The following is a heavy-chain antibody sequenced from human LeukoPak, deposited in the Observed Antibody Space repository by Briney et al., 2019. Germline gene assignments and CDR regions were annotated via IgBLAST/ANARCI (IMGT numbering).Heavy chain of an antibody. CDR1: GFTFSNYW. D-gene: IGHD2-2*01. V-gene: IGHV3-74*01. Sequence: PGGSLRLSCAASGFTFSNYWMHWVRRAPGKGLVWVSRISSDESSTTYADSVKGRFTISRDNAKNTLYLKMNTLRAEDTAIYFCARGGFTGTSCPYFDYWGQGTLVTVSS. J-gene: IGHJ4*02. CDR3: ARGGFTGTSCPYFDY. CDR2: ISSDESST.